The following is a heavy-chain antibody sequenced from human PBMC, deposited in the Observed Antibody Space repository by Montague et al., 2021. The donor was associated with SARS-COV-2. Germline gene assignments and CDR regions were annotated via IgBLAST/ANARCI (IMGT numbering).Heavy chain of an antibody. Sequence: SETLSLTCTVSGGSISSFYWSWFRQPPGKRLEWIGYISDSGSTNYNPSPTSRATMSVDTSKNQFSLKVNSVTAADTAVYYCARHYSATLPAVYWGQGTLVTVSS. V-gene: IGHV4-59*08. D-gene: IGHD2-15*01. CDR3: ARHYSATLPAVY. CDR1: GGSISSFY. J-gene: IGHJ4*02. CDR2: ISDSGST.